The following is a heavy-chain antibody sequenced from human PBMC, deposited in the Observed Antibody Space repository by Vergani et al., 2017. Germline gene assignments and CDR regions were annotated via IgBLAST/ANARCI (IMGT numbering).Heavy chain of an antibody. Sequence: EVQLVESGGGLVKPGGSLRLSCAASGFTFSSYSMNWVRQAPGKGLEWVSSISSSSSYIYYADSVKGRFTISRDNAKNSLYLQMNSLRAEDTAVYYCARAGTGYSSGDREFVDYWGQGTLVTVSS. CDR2: ISSSSSYI. CDR3: ARAGTGYSSGDREFVDY. V-gene: IGHV3-21*01. J-gene: IGHJ4*02. D-gene: IGHD6-19*01. CDR1: GFTFSSYS.